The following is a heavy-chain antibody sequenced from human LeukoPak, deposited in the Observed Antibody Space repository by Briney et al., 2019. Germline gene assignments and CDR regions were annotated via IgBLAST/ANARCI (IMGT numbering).Heavy chain of an antibody. V-gene: IGHV3-21*04. CDR2: ISDTGRDI. J-gene: IGHJ4*02. Sequence: GGSLRLSCAGSGFAFESFTMTWVRQAPGKGLEWVSLISDTGRDINYADSVRGRFTISRDNTKNSLFQQMDSLRVEDTAIYYCAKGLFSAYDKYLDSWGQGTLVTVSS. D-gene: IGHD5-12*01. CDR1: GFAFESFT. CDR3: AKGLFSAYDKYLDS.